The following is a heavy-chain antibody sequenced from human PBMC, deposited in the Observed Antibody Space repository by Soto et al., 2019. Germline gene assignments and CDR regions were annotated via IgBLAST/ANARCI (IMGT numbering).Heavy chain of an antibody. D-gene: IGHD2-15*01. CDR2: IWYDGSNK. CDR3: ARDPVVVVALDWYFEL. CDR1: GFTFSSYG. J-gene: IGHJ2*01. V-gene: IGHV3-33*01. Sequence: QVQLVESGGGVVQPGRSLRLSCAASGFTFSSYGMHWVRQAPGKGLEWVAVIWYDGSNKYYADSVKGRFTISRDNSKNTLYLQMNSLRAEDTAVYYCARDPVVVVALDWYFELWGRGTLVTVSS.